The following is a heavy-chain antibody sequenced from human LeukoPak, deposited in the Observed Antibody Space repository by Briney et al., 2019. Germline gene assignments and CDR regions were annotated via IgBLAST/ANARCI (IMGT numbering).Heavy chain of an antibody. CDR2: ISAYNGNT. D-gene: IGHD3-22*01. Sequence: GASVKVSCKASGYTFTSYGISWVRQAPGQGLEWLGWISAYNGNTNYAQKLQGRVTMTTDTSTSTAYMELRSLRSDDTAVYYCARDYYYDSSGYPYYFDYWGQGTLVTVSS. CDR3: ARDYYYDSSGYPYYFDY. CDR1: GYTFTSYG. V-gene: IGHV1-18*01. J-gene: IGHJ4*02.